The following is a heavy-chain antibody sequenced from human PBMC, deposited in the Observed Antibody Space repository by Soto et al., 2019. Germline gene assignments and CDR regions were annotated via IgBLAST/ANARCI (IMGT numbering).Heavy chain of an antibody. CDR2: IYYSGST. CDR3: ARDHRRTIFGVVIRDYYGMDV. CDR1: GGSISSGDYY. Sequence: PSETLSLTCTVSGGSISSGDYYWSWIRQPPGKGLEWIGYIYYSGSTYYNPSLKSRVTISVDTSKNQFSLKLSSVTAADTAVYYCARDHRRTIFGVVIRDYYGMDVWGQGTTVPSP. D-gene: IGHD3-3*01. J-gene: IGHJ6*02. V-gene: IGHV4-30-4*01.